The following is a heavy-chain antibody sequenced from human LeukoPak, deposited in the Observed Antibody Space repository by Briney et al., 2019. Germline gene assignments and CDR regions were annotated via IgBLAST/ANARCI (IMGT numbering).Heavy chain of an antibody. D-gene: IGHD2-2*01. Sequence: ASVKVSCKASGYTFTGYYMHWVRQAPGQRLEWMGWINAGNGNTKYSQKFQGRVTITRDTSASTAYMELSSLRSEDTAVYYCARARYCSSTSCYGRLVSWFDPWGQGTLVTVSS. CDR2: INAGNGNT. CDR3: ARARYCSSTSCYGRLVSWFDP. J-gene: IGHJ5*02. V-gene: IGHV1-3*01. CDR1: GYTFTGYY.